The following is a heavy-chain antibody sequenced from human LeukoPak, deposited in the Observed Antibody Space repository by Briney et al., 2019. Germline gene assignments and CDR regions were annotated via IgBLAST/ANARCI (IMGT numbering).Heavy chain of an antibody. CDR3: ARVRPGIAAAGGPLDY. D-gene: IGHD6-13*01. CDR1: GFTFSNYS. CDR2: IKQDGSEK. Sequence: GGSLRLSCEASGFTFSNYSMNWVRQAPGKGLEWVANIKQDGSEKYYVDSVKGRFTISRDNAKNSLYLQMNSLRAEDTAVYYCARVRPGIAAAGGPLDYWGQGTLVTVSS. V-gene: IGHV3-7*01. J-gene: IGHJ4*02.